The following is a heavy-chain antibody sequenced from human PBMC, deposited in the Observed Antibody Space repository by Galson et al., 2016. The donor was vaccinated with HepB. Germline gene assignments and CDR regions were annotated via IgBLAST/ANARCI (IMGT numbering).Heavy chain of an antibody. D-gene: IGHD1-26*01. CDR1: GYNFATYW. V-gene: IGHV5-51*01. Sequence: QSGAEVKKPGESLKISCKGSGYNFATYWIGWVRQMPGKGLEWMGIIYPGDSGTRYSPSFQGQVTLSADKSISTAYLQWSSLKASDTAIYYCARRDPRGGSAYQFDYWGQGTLVTVSS. CDR3: ARRDPRGGSAYQFDY. J-gene: IGHJ4*02. CDR2: IYPGDSGT.